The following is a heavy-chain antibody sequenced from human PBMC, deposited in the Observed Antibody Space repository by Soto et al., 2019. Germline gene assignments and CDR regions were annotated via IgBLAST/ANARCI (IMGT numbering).Heavy chain of an antibody. CDR1: GYTFTSYA. J-gene: IGHJ6*04. CDR3: ARNACSSTRCYPPDAGMDV. Sequence: QVQLVQSGAEVKKPGASVKVSCKASGYTFTSYAMHWVRQAPGQRLEWMGWINAGNGNTKYSQKFQGRVTITRDTSASTAYMELSSLRSEDTAVYYCARNACSSTRCYPPDAGMDVWGKGTTVTVSS. D-gene: IGHD2-2*01. CDR2: INAGNGNT. V-gene: IGHV1-3*01.